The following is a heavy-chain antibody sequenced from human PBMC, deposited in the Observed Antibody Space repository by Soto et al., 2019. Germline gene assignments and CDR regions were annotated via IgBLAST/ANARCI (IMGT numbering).Heavy chain of an antibody. J-gene: IGHJ5*02. D-gene: IGHD2-21*02. CDR3: AREIVTAGGNNYFDP. V-gene: IGHV4-34*01. CDR1: GGSFSGYY. CDR2: INHSGST. Sequence: TLSLTCAVYGGSFSGYYWSWIRQPPGKGLEWIGEINHSGSTNYNPSLKSRVTISVDTSNNQFSLRLTSVTAADTAVYFRAREIVTAGGNNYFDPWGPGTLVTVSS.